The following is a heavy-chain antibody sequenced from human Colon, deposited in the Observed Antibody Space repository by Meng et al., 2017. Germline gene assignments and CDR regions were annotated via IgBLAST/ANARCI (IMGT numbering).Heavy chain of an antibody. CDR2: INYSGST. V-gene: IGHV4-39*01. J-gene: IGHJ4*02. D-gene: IGHD4-17*01. Sequence: QLQLQESGPGRVKPSETRSFICPVSGGSISSRSYYWGWIRQPPGKGLEWIVTINYSGSTYYNPSLKSRVTKSVDTSKNQFSLKLSSVTAADTAVYYCARLDTTVTKTFDYWGQGTLVTVSS. CDR1: GGSISSRSYY. CDR3: ARLDTTVTKTFDY.